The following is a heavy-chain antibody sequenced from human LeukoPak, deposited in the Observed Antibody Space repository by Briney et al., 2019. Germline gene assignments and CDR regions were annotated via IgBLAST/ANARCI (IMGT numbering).Heavy chain of an antibody. Sequence: KPSETLSLTCTVSGGSISSHYWSWIRQPPGKGLEWIGYIYYSGSTNYNPSLKSRVTISVDTSKNQFSLKLSSVTAADTAVYYCAREVLGYCSSTSCSNWFDPWGQGTLDTVSS. CDR3: AREVLGYCSSTSCSNWFDP. D-gene: IGHD2-2*01. CDR1: GGSISSHY. J-gene: IGHJ5*02. CDR2: IYYSGST. V-gene: IGHV4-59*11.